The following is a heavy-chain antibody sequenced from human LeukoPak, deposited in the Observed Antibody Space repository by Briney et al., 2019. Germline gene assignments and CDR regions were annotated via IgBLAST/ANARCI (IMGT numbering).Heavy chain of an antibody. J-gene: IGHJ4*02. CDR2: IYHSGST. V-gene: IGHV4-38-2*02. CDR3: ARTNDY. Sequence: SETLSLTCTVSGYSISSGYYWGWIRQPPGKGLEWIGSIYHSGSTYYNPSLKSRVTISVDTSKNQLSLKLSSVTAADTAVYYCARTNDYWGQGTLVTVSS. D-gene: IGHD2-8*01. CDR1: GYSISSGYY.